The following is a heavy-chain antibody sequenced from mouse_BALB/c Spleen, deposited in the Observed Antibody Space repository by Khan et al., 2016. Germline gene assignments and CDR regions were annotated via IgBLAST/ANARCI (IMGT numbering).Heavy chain of an antibody. Sequence: VQLQQSGPELVKPGASVKISCKASGYLFTGYYMNWVKQSHGKSLEWFGRINPYNGDIFYNQKFKGKATLTVDKSSNTVHMEFLSLTSEDSAVYYCGRRDYFDYWGQGTTLTVSS. CDR1: GYLFTGYY. CDR3: GRRDYFDY. J-gene: IGHJ2*01. CDR2: INPYNGDI. V-gene: IGHV1-37*01.